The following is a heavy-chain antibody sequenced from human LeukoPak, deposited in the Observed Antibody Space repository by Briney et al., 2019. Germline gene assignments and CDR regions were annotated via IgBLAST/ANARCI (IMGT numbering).Heavy chain of an antibody. Sequence: ASVKVSCKAFGYTFTGYYMHWVRQAPGQGLERMGGINPNSCGTNYAQKFQGRVTMTRDTSITTAYMELSRLRSDETAVYYCARGEYYYDSRFDYWGQGTLVTVSS. V-gene: IGHV1-2*02. J-gene: IGHJ4*02. CDR1: GYTFTGYY. D-gene: IGHD3-22*01. CDR2: INPNSCGT. CDR3: ARGEYYYDSRFDY.